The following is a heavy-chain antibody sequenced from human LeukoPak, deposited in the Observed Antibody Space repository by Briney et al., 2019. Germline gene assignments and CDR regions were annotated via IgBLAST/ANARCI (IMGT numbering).Heavy chain of an antibody. D-gene: IGHD3-10*01. CDR3: ARDYWSYGSGSYKY. V-gene: IGHV3-7*01. CDR2: IKQDGSEK. Sequence: GGSLRLSCAASGFTFSSYSMNWVRKAPGKGLEWVANIKQDGSEKYYVDSVKGRFTISRDNAKNSLYLQMNSLRAEDTAVYYYARDYWSYGSGSYKYWGQGTLVTVSS. J-gene: IGHJ4*02. CDR1: GFTFSSYS.